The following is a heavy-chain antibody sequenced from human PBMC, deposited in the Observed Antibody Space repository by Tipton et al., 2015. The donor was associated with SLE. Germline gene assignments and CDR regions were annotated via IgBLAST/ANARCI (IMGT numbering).Heavy chain of an antibody. Sequence: VQLVQSGAEVKKPGESLRISCKGSGYSFTSYWISWVRQIPGKGLEWMGLIDPSDSYTNYSPSFQGHVTSSADRSISPVYLQWSSLKASDTAMYYCARRRDGYKTNALDIWGQGKMITVSA. CDR1: GYSFTSYW. V-gene: IGHV5-10-1*01. CDR3: ARRRDGYKTNALDI. D-gene: IGHD5-24*01. CDR2: IDPSDSYT. J-gene: IGHJ3*02.